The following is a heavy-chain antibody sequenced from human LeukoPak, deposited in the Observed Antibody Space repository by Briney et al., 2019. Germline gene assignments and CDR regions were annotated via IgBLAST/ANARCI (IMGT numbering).Heavy chain of an antibody. CDR3: ARHRCSSTSCYRPIGAFDI. CDR2: IYHSGST. D-gene: IGHD2-2*01. Sequence: PSETLSLTCAVSGYSISSGYYWGWIRQPPGKGLQWIGSIYHSGSTYYNPSLKSRVTISVDTSKNQFSLKLSSVTAADTAVYYCARHRCSSTSCYRPIGAFDISSQGTMVTVSS. J-gene: IGHJ3*02. CDR1: GYSISSGYY. V-gene: IGHV4-38-2*01.